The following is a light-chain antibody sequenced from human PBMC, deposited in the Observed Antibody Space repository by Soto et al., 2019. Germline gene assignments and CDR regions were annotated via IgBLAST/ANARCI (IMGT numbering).Light chain of an antibody. Sequence: EIVLTQSPGTLSLSPGERATLSCRASQTVNSIYLAWYQQKPGQAPRLLIYGTSNRATGIPDRFSGSGSGTDFTLTISRLEPEDFAVYYCQQYDTSPRTFGQGTKVDI. V-gene: IGKV3-20*01. CDR1: QTVNSIY. CDR2: GTS. J-gene: IGKJ1*01. CDR3: QQYDTSPRT.